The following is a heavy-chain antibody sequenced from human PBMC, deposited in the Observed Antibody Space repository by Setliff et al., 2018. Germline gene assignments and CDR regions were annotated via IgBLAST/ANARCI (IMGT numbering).Heavy chain of an antibody. CDR3: ATGYSGSPGSYYFDY. Sequence: PSETLSLTCAVYGGSFSGYYWSWIRQPPGKGLEWIGEINHSGSTNYNPSLKSRVTISVDTSKNQFSLKLSSVTAADTAVYYCATGYSGSPGSYYFDYWGQGTLVTVSS. CDR2: INHSGST. V-gene: IGHV4-34*01. D-gene: IGHD1-26*01. CDR1: GGSFSGYY. J-gene: IGHJ4*02.